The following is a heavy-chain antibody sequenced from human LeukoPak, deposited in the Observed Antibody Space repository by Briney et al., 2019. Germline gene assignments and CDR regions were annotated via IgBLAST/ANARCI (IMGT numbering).Heavy chain of an antibody. CDR2: IYYSGST. V-gene: IGHV4-39*07. CDR3: ARDQGDFDWFQEHDAFDI. Sequence: SETLSLACTVSGGSLSSSSYYWGWIRQPPGKGLEWIGSIYYSGSTYYNPSLKSRVTISVDTSKNQFSLKLSSVTAPDTAVYCCARDQGDFDWFQEHDAFDIWGQGTMVTVSS. CDR1: GGSLSSSSYY. D-gene: IGHD3-9*01. J-gene: IGHJ3*02.